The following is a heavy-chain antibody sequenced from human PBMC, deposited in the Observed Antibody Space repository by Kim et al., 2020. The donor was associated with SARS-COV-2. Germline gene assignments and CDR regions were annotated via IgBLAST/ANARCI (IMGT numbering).Heavy chain of an antibody. J-gene: IGHJ4*02. CDR3: AKLSQLIDFWSGYPYYFDY. CDR2: ISGSGGST. V-gene: IGHV3-23*01. Sequence: GGSLRLSCAASGFTFSSYAMSWVRQAPGKGLEWVSAISGSGGSTYYADSVKGRFTISRDNSENTLYLQMNSLRAEDTAVYYCAKLSQLIDFWSGYPYYFDYWGQGTLVTVSS. CDR1: GFTFSSYA. D-gene: IGHD3-3*01.